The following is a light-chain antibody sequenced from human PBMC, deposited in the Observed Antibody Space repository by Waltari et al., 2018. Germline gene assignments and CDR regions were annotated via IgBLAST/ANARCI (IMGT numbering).Light chain of an antibody. CDR2: DAS. V-gene: IGKV3-11*01. J-gene: IGKJ4*01. CDR3: QQRSNWLLT. CDR1: QSVCSY. Sequence: EIVLRQSPATLSLSPGERSTLTCRASQSVCSYLAWYQQKPGQAPRLRIYDASNRATGIPARFSGSGSGTDFTLTISSLEPEDFAVYYCQQRSNWLLTFGGGTKVEIK.